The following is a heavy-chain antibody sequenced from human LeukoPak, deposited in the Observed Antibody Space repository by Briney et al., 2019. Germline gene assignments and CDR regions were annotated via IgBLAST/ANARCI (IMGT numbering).Heavy chain of an antibody. CDR3: ARVGDNNAFDI. Sequence: PGGSLRLSCAASGFTFSDYAMHWVRQAPGKGLEYVSAISRHGGNTYYANSVKDRFSISRDNSKNTLYLQMGSLRAEDMAVYYCARVGDNNAFDIWGQGTMVAVSS. J-gene: IGHJ3*02. CDR2: ISRHGGNT. D-gene: IGHD1/OR15-1a*01. CDR1: GFTFSDYA. V-gene: IGHV3-64*01.